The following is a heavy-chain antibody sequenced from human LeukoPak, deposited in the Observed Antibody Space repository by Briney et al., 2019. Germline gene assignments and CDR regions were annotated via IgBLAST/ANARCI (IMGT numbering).Heavy chain of an antibody. J-gene: IGHJ6*03. D-gene: IGHD6-19*01. CDR1: GYTFTSYD. Sequence: GASVKVSCKASGYTFTSYDINWVRQATGQGLEWMGWMNPNRGNTGYAQKFQGRVTITRNTSISTAYMELSSLRSEDTAVYYCARTYSSGWDYYYYMDVWGKGTTVTVSS. CDR2: MNPNRGNT. CDR3: ARTYSSGWDYYYYMDV. V-gene: IGHV1-8*03.